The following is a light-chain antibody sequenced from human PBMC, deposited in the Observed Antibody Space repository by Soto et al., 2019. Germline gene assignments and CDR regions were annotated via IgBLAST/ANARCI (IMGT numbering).Light chain of an antibody. Sequence: EIVLTQSPGTLSLSPGERATLSCRASQSLSSSYLAWYQQKPGQAPRLLIYDASNRATGIPARFSGSGSGTDFTLTISSLQSEDFAVYYCQQYNNWPPWTFGQGTK. J-gene: IGKJ2*02. CDR2: DAS. CDR1: QSLSSSY. V-gene: IGKV3-20*01. CDR3: QQYNNWPPWT.